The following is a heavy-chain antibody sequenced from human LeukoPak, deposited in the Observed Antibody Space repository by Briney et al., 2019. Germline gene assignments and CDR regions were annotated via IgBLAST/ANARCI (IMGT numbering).Heavy chain of an antibody. J-gene: IGHJ5*02. Sequence: SETLSLTCTVSDGSISIITYYWGWIRQPPGKGLEWIGNIHYSGTTFYIPSLKSRVTISVDTSRNQFSLKLSSVTAADTAVYYCARLRDDWFDPWGRGTLVTVS. V-gene: IGHV4-39*01. CDR3: ARLRDDWFDP. CDR2: IHYSGTT. CDR1: DGSISIITYY.